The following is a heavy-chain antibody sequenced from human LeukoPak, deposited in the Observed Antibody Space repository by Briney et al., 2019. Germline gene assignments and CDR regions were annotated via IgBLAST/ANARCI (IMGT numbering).Heavy chain of an antibody. V-gene: IGHV3-66*01. CDR1: GFTVRNNY. CDR3: ATGERMVRGDGVDY. CDR2: IYSGGST. J-gene: IGHJ4*02. Sequence: PGGSLRLSCAASGFTVRNNYISWVRRAPGKGLEWVSVIYSGGSTYYADSVKGRFTISRDNSKNTLYLQMNSLRAEDTAVYFCATGERMVRGDGVDYWGQGTLVTVSS. D-gene: IGHD3-10*01.